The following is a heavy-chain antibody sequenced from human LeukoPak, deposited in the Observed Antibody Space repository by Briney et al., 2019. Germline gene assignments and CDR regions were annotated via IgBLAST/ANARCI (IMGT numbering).Heavy chain of an antibody. CDR2: INHSGST. Sequence: SETLSLTCAVYGGSFSGYYWSWIRQPPGKGLEWIGEINHSGSTNYNPSLKSRVTISVDTSKNQFSLKLSSVTAADTAVYYCARQSDFGYYYDSSGPQGYYMDVWGKGTTVTVSS. CDR3: ARQSDFGYYYDSSGPQGYYMDV. J-gene: IGHJ6*03. V-gene: IGHV4-34*01. CDR1: GGSFSGYY. D-gene: IGHD3-22*01.